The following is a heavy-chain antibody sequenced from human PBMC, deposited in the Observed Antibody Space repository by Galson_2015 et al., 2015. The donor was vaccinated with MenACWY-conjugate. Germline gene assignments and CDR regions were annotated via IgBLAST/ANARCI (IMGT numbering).Heavy chain of an antibody. CDR3: ARGTYRCGSSI. CDR1: GFTLMSYN. V-gene: IGHV3-48*04. D-gene: IGHD6-19*01. J-gene: IGHJ4*02. Sequence: SLRLSCAASGFTLMSYNMNWVRQAPGKGLEWISFIGSSGSPIYYADSVKGRFTISRDNAKNSLFLHMNSLRAEDTAVYYCARGTYRCGSSIWGQGTLVTVSS. CDR2: IGSSGSPI.